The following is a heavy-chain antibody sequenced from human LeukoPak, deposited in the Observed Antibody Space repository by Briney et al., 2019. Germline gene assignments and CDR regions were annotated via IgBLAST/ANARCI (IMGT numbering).Heavy chain of an antibody. D-gene: IGHD3-16*01. CDR3: ARDANYHDSDAYDALDI. Sequence: SETLSLTCTVSGGSISSYYWSWIRQPPGKGLEWIGYIYYTGSTNYNPSLKSRVTISVDTSRNQFSLRLSSVTAADTAVYYCARDANYHDSDAYDALDIWGQGTLVTVSS. J-gene: IGHJ3*02. CDR1: GGSISSYY. V-gene: IGHV4-59*01. CDR2: IYYTGST.